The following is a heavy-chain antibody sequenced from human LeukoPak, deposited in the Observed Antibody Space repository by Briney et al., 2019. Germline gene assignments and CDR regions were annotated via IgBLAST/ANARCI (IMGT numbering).Heavy chain of an antibody. CDR1: GYIFTDYY. D-gene: IGHD2-8*02. V-gene: IGHV1-2*02. Sequence: ASVKVSCKASGYIFTDYYIHWVRQVPGQGLEYIGWINPDTGATEYAETFQGRVTMNRDTSISTVYLEMSGQRSDDTAVYFCAKTVVTRLVRAWVDPWGQGTLVTVSS. J-gene: IGHJ5*02. CDR3: AKTVVTRLVRAWVDP. CDR2: INPDTGAT.